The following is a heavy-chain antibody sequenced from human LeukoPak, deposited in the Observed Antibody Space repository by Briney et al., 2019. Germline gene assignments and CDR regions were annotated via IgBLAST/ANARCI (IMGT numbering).Heavy chain of an antibody. CDR3: ARLDSSPFDY. CDR2: IYSTGRS. D-gene: IGHD6-13*01. CDR1: GGSISNYF. Sequence: SETLSLTCTVSGGSISNYFWSRVRQPTGKGLEYIGRIYSTGRSDYNPSLKSRVTISVDTSKNQISLKLSSVTAADTAVYYCARLDSSPFDYWGQGTLVTVSS. V-gene: IGHV4-4*07. J-gene: IGHJ4*02.